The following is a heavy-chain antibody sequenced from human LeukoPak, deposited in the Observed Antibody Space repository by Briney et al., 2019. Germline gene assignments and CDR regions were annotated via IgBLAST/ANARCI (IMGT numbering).Heavy chain of an antibody. CDR3: ARDRSRIYDFEY. V-gene: IGHV4-30-2*01. CDR1: GGSIRSGGYY. D-gene: IGHD6-13*01. CDR2: IFHSGST. Sequence: SQTLSLTCTVSGGSIRSGGYYWSWIRQPPGKGLEWIGYIFHSGSTYYNPSLKSRVTISVDKSKNQFSLRLSSLTAADTAVYYCARDRSRIYDFEYWGQGTLVTVSS. J-gene: IGHJ4*02.